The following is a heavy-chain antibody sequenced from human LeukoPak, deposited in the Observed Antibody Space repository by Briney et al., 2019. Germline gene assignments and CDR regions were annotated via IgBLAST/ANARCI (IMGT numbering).Heavy chain of an antibody. CDR3: ARLPNYYDSSGYLDNWFDP. V-gene: IGHV1-18*01. J-gene: IGHJ5*02. CDR1: GYTFSTYA. CDR2: ISAYNGDT. Sequence: GASVKVSCKASGYTFSTYAITWVRQAPGQGLEWMGWISAYNGDTNYAQKFQGRVTMTRDTSISTAYMELSRLRSDDTAVYYCARLPNYYDSSGYLDNWFDPWGQGTLVTVSS. D-gene: IGHD3-22*01.